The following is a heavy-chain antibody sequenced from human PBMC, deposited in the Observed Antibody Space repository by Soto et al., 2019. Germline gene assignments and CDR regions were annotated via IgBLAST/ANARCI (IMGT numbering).Heavy chain of an antibody. CDR3: ASGRYSSGWAPFDY. J-gene: IGHJ4*02. D-gene: IGHD6-19*01. V-gene: IGHV3-53*01. CDR2: IYSGGST. Sequence: GGSLRLSCAASGFTVSSNYMSWVRQAPGKGLEWVSVIYSGGSTYYADSVKGRFTISRDNSKNTLYLQMNSLRAEDTAVYYCASGRYSSGWAPFDYWGQGTLVTVSS. CDR1: GFTVSSNY.